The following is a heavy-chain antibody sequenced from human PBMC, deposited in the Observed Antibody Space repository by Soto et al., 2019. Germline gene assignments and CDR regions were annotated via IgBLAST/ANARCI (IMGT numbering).Heavy chain of an antibody. CDR1: GGTFSRYA. Sequence: SLKVSCKASGGTFSRYAISWVRQAPGKGLEWMGGIIPIFGTANYAQKFQGRVTITADESTSTAYMELSSLRSEDTAVYYCASGFRDRGVIIPLTLYGMDVWGQGTTVTVSS. J-gene: IGHJ6*02. D-gene: IGHD3-10*01. V-gene: IGHV1-69*13. CDR2: IIPIFGTA. CDR3: ASGFRDRGVIIPLTLYGMDV.